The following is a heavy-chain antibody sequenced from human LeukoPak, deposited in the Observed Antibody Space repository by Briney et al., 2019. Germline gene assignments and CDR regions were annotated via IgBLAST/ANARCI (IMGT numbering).Heavy chain of an antibody. CDR3: ARDQGGDIVVVPAAIMYYYGSGSYFFY. CDR2: INPNSGGT. CDR1: GYTFTGYY. Sequence: ASVKVSCKASGYTFTGYYMHWVRQAPGQGLEWMGWINPNSGGTNYAQKFQGRVTMTRDTSISTAYMELSRLRSDDTAVYYCARDQGGDIVVVPAAIMYYYGSGSYFFYWGQGTLVTVSS. V-gene: IGHV1-2*02. J-gene: IGHJ4*02. D-gene: IGHD2-2*01.